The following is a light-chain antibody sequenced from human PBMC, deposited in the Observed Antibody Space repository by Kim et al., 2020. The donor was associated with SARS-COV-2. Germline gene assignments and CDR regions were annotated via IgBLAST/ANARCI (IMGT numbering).Light chain of an antibody. Sequence: EIVMTQSPATLSVSPGERATLSCRASQSVSSNLAWYQQKPGQAPRLLIYGASTRATGIPARFSGSGSGTEFTLTISSLQSEDFAVYYCQQYNNWPPLWTFGQGTMVDIK. CDR1: QSVSSN. J-gene: IGKJ1*01. CDR2: GAS. V-gene: IGKV3-15*01. CDR3: QQYNNWPPLWT.